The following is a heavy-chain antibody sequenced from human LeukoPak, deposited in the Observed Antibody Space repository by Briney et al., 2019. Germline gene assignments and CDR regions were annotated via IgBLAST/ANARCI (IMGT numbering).Heavy chain of an antibody. Sequence: ASVKVSCKASGGSFSNYAVNWVRQAPGQGLEWMGWINPNSGGTNYAQKFQGWVTMTRDTSISTAYMELSRLRSDDTAVYYCARGIYAFDIWGQGTMVTVSS. V-gene: IGHV1-2*04. D-gene: IGHD3-10*01. CDR1: GGSFSNYA. CDR3: ARGIYAFDI. J-gene: IGHJ3*02. CDR2: INPNSGGT.